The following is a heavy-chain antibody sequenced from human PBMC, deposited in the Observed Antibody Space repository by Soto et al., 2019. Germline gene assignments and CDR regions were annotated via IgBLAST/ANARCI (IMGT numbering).Heavy chain of an antibody. CDR1: GFTFSNAW. CDR2: IKSKTDGGTT. CDR3: TTDLYYYDSSGYYYRVDY. J-gene: IGHJ4*02. V-gene: IGHV3-15*01. D-gene: IGHD3-22*01. Sequence: EVQLVESGGGLVKPGGSLRLSCAASGFTFSNAWMSWVRQAPGKGLEWVGRIKSKTDGGTTDYAAPVKGRFTISRDDSKNTLYLQMSSLKTEDTAVYYCTTDLYYYDSSGYYYRVDYWGQGTLVTVSS.